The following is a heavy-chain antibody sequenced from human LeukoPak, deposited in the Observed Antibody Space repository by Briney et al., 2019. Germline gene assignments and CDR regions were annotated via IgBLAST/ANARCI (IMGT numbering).Heavy chain of an antibody. CDR3: AREGSEGYLFDY. CDR2: TYYRSKWYN. D-gene: IGHD1-1*01. Sequence: SSQTLSLTCAISGDSVSSSIAAWRWIRQSPSRGLGWLGRTYYRSKWYNDYAVSVKSRITINPDTSKNQFCLQLNSMTPEDTAVYCCAREGSEGYLFDYWGQGTLVTVSS. J-gene: IGHJ4*02. CDR1: GDSVSSSIAA. V-gene: IGHV6-1*01.